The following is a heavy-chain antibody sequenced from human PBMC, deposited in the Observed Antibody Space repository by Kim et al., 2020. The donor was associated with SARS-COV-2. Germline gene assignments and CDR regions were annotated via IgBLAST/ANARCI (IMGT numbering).Heavy chain of an antibody. CDR3: ERGYYGSGRQTYYYYYYGMDV. CDR1: GGTFSNYA. J-gene: IGHJ6*01. CDR2: IIPIFGTA. D-gene: IGHD3-10*01. V-gene: IGHV1-69*13. Sequence: SVKVSCKASGGTFSNYAISWVRQAPGQGLEWMGGIIPIFGTANYAQKSQGRVTITADESTSTAYMELSSLRSEDTAVYYCERGYYGSGRQTYYYYYYGMDVGGQGPTVTVSS.